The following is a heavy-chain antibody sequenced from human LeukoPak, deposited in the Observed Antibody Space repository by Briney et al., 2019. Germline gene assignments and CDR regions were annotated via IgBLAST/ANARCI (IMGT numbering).Heavy chain of an antibody. V-gene: IGHV4-34*01. CDR3: ARGGTRTLFWLGNFDY. D-gene: IGHD1-26*01. CDR1: GGSFSGYY. Sequence: KASETLSLTCAVYGGSFSGYYWSWLRQPPGKGLEWIGEINHSGSTNYNPSLKSRVTISVDTSKSQFSLKLSSVTAADTAVYYCARGGTRTLFWLGNFDYWGQGTLVTVSS. J-gene: IGHJ4*02. CDR2: INHSGST.